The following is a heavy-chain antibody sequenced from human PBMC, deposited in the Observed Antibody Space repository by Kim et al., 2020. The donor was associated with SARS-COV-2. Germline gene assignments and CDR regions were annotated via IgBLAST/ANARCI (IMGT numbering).Heavy chain of an antibody. CDR3: ARGGQIASGWNTEDF. D-gene: IGHD6-19*01. CDR2: INPSGGAT. CDR1: GYTFTIYH. J-gene: IGHJ4*02. Sequence: ASVKVSCKTSGYTFTIYHVSWVRQAPGQGLEWMGIINPSGGATAYAQDFQGRVTLTRDTSTSTVHMELTSLRCEDTAMYYCARGGQIASGWNTEDFWGQGTLVTVSS. V-gene: IGHV1-46*01.